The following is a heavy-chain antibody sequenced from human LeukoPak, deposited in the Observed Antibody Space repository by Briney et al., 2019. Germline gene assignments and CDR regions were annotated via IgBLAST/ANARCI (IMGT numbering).Heavy chain of an antibody. Sequence: ASVKVSCKASGYSCSNYGISWLRQAPGHPGQGLEWMGWIAVFNGKTDYAQKFQGRVTLTTDTSTSTAYMELRSLRSDDTAIYYCARTDVYRDNWGQGTLVTVSS. D-gene: IGHD2-8*01. CDR2: IAVFNGKT. V-gene: IGHV1-18*01. J-gene: IGHJ4*02. CDR1: GYSCSNYG. CDR3: ARTDVYRDN.